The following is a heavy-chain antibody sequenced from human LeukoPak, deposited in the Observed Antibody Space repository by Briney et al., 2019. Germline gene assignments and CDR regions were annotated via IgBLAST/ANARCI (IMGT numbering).Heavy chain of an antibody. Sequence: GGSLRLSCAASGFTFSSYEMNWVRQAPGKGLEWVSYISSSGSTIYYADSVKGRFTISRDNAKNSLYLQMNSLRAEDTAVYYCASLCGSYRFEIVDYWGQGTLVTVSS. CDR2: ISSSGSTI. CDR1: GFTFSSYE. D-gene: IGHD1-26*01. V-gene: IGHV3-48*03. CDR3: ASLCGSYRFEIVDY. J-gene: IGHJ4*02.